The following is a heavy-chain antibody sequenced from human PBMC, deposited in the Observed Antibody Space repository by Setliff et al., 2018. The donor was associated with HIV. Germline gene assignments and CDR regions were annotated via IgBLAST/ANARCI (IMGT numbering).Heavy chain of an antibody. J-gene: IGHJ3*01. V-gene: IGHV3-7*03. CDR1: GFSFSSYW. Sequence: PGGSLRLSCAASGFSFSSYWMTWVRQAPGKGLEWVANIRQDGGDKYYVDSVKGRFTISRDNAKDSLYLQMNSLRAEDTAVYYCARDPTWHAFDLWGQGTMVTVSS. CDR2: IRQDGGDK. CDR3: ARDPTWHAFDL.